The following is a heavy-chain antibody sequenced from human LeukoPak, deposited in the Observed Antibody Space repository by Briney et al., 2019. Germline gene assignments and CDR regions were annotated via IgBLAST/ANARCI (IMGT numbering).Heavy chain of an antibody. Sequence: SETPSLTCTVSGGSISSYYWSWIRQPPGKGLEWIGYIYYSGSTNYNPSLKSRVTISVDTSKNQFSLKLSSVTAADTAVYYYARVSYGGNPGYYFDYWGQGTLVTVSS. CDR1: GGSISSYY. CDR3: ARVSYGGNPGYYFDY. CDR2: IYYSGST. J-gene: IGHJ4*02. D-gene: IGHD4-23*01. V-gene: IGHV4-59*01.